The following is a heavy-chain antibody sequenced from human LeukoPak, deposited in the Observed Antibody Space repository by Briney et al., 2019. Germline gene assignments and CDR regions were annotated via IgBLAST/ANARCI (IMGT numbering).Heavy chain of an antibody. CDR1: GGSITTTNW. D-gene: IGHD1-26*01. CDR3: ARESGAFSPFGF. Sequence: PSETLSLTCAVSGGSITTTNWWSWVRQPPGKGLEWIGEVHLSGATNYNPSLESRVSMSIDKSKNHLSLEVTSVTAADTAIYYCARESGAFSPFGFWGQGTLLTVSS. V-gene: IGHV4-4*02. J-gene: IGHJ4*02. CDR2: VHLSGAT.